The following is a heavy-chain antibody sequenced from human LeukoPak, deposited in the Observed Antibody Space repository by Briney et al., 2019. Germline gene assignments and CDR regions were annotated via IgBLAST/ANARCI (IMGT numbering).Heavy chain of an antibody. CDR1: GFTFSSYD. V-gene: IGHV3-48*03. Sequence: GGSLRLSCAASGFTFSSYDMNWVRQAPGKGLEWVSYIHSSGGTIYYADSVKGRFTISRDSAKNSVYLRMNSLRDEDTALYYCARKLTGTTYFDCWGQGTLVTVSS. CDR2: IHSSGGTI. D-gene: IGHD1-1*01. CDR3: ARKLTGTTYFDC. J-gene: IGHJ4*02.